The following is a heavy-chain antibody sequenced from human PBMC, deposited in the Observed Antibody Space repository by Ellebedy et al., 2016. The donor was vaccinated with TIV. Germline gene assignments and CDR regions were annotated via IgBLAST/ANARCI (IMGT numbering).Heavy chain of an antibody. CDR3: TSWGDYGGNRHLDY. CDR1: GCSISSYF. Sequence: SETLSLXXTVSGCSISSYFWSWIRQPPEKGLEWIGHFYYTGSTNYNPSLKSRVTISGDTSKNQFSLELSSVTAADTAVYYCTSWGDYGGNRHLDYWGQGTPVTVAS. CDR2: FYYTGST. V-gene: IGHV4-59*01. J-gene: IGHJ4*02. D-gene: IGHD4-23*01.